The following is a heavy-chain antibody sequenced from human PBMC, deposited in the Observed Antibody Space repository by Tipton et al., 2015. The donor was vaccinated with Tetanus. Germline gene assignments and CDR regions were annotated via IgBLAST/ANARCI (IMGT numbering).Heavy chain of an antibody. CDR3: ARTADNWFDP. CDR1: GGSLRSSDYY. Sequence: TLSLTCIVSGGSLRSSDYYGAWVRQSPVKGLEWIGSVSYSGRTYYNPSLKSRVTISVDTSRKDFSVRLTSVTAADTAVYYCARTADNWFDPWGQGILVTVSS. V-gene: IGHV4-39*02. J-gene: IGHJ5*02. CDR2: VSYSGRT. D-gene: IGHD2-21*02.